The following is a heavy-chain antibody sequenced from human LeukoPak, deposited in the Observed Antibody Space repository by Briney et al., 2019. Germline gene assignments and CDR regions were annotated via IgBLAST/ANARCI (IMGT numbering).Heavy chain of an antibody. D-gene: IGHD3-10*01. J-gene: IGHJ6*03. CDR2: RDWDDEE. CDR3: ARTKRQIVSGSGRNYYHMDV. Sequence: SGPALVKLTHTLTLTCTFSGFLLSKAGGGVTWIGQPHWKALEWLALRDWDDEEFYSTSLKSKLTISNDTSKNQSVRTVTNMHPVDTATYFCARTKRQIVSGSGRNYYHMDVWGKGTTVTVSS. V-gene: IGHV2-70*01. CDR1: GFLLSKAGGG.